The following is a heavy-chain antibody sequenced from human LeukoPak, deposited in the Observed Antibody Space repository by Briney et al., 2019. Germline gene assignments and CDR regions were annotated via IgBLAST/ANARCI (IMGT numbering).Heavy chain of an antibody. Sequence: PSETLSLTCAVSGGSISSNYWWGWVRQPPGKGLEWIGEIYHSGGPNYNPSLKSRVTISVDKSRNHFSLNLSSVTAADTAVYYCARVNINNWHSCDYWGQGTLVTVSS. CDR2: IYHSGGP. J-gene: IGHJ4*02. CDR3: ARVNINNWHSCDY. D-gene: IGHD1-1*01. V-gene: IGHV4-4*02. CDR1: GGSISSNYW.